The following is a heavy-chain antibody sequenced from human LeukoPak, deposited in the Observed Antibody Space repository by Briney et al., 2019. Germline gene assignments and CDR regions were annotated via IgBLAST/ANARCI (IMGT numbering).Heavy chain of an antibody. CDR3: ARSHSVWTSFDY. CDR2: IYYSGST. Sequence: SETLSLTCTVSGGSVSTYYWSWVRQPPGKGLEWIGYIYYSGSTNYNPSLKSRVTTSVDTSKNQFSLKLRSVTTAYTAVCYFARSHSVWTSFDYWGQGTLVTVSS. J-gene: IGHJ4*02. CDR1: GGSVSTYY. D-gene: IGHD3/OR15-3a*01. V-gene: IGHV4-59*02.